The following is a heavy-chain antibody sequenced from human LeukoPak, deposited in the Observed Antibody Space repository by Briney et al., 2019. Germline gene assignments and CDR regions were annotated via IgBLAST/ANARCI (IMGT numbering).Heavy chain of an antibody. D-gene: IGHD2-2*01. CDR2: IIPIFGTA. Sequence: SVKVFCKASGGTFSSYAISWVRQAPGQGLEWMGGIIPIFGTANYAQKFQGRVTITADESTSTAYMELSSLRSEDTAVYYCARGGDQLLYYFDYWGQGTLVTVSS. J-gene: IGHJ4*02. CDR1: GGTFSSYA. CDR3: ARGGDQLLYYFDY. V-gene: IGHV1-69*13.